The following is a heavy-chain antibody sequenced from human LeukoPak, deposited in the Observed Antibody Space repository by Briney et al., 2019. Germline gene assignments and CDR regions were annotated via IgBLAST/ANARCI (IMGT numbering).Heavy chain of an antibody. CDR2: INTDGSST. J-gene: IGHJ4*02. CDR3: ARAQGSLLLWFGESTSP. CDR1: GFTFSSYW. Sequence: GGSLRLSCAASGFTFSSYWMHWVRQAPGKGLVWVSRINTDGSSTTYADSVKGRFTISRDNAKNTLYLQMNSLRAEDTAVYYCARAQGSLLLWFGESTSPRGQGTLVTVSS. D-gene: IGHD3-10*01. V-gene: IGHV3-74*01.